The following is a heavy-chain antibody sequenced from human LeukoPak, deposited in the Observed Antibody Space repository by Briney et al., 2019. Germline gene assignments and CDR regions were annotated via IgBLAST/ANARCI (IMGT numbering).Heavy chain of an antibody. CDR3: ARGGSFYFDY. CDR1: GYTFSSYY. Sequence: ASVKVSCKASGYTFSSYYMHWVRQAPGQGLEWMGIINPSGGSTTYAQKFQGRVTMTRDTSTSTVYMELSSLRSEDTGVYHCARGGSFYFDYWGQGTLVTVSS. J-gene: IGHJ4*02. V-gene: IGHV1-46*01. CDR2: INPSGGST. D-gene: IGHD1-1*01.